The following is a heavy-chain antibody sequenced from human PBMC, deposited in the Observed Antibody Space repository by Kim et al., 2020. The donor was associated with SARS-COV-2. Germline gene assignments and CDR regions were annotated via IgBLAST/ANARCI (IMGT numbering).Heavy chain of an antibody. J-gene: IGHJ6*02. D-gene: IGHD5-18*01. Sequence: GESLKISCKGSGYSFTSYWISWVRQMPGKGLEWMGRIDPSDSYTNYSPSFQGHVTISADKSISTAYLQWSSLKASDTAMYYCARNTARVFYYYYGMDVWGQGTTVTVSS. CDR1: GYSFTSYW. CDR3: ARNTARVFYYYYGMDV. CDR2: IDPSDSYT. V-gene: IGHV5-10-1*01.